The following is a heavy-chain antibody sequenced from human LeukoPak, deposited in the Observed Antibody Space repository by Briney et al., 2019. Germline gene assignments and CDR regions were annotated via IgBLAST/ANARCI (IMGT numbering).Heavy chain of an antibody. CDR1: GHIFSHFW. CDR2: MNQDGSER. J-gene: IGHJ4*02. CDR3: ASGRYRENFDY. Sequence: GGPLRLSCAASGHIFSHFWMSWVPQAPGRGVEWVATMNQDGSERYYVDSVKGRCTISRDNAKNSLYLQINNLRAEDTAVYYCASGRYRENFDYWGQGTLITVSS. D-gene: IGHD3-16*02. V-gene: IGHV3-7*01.